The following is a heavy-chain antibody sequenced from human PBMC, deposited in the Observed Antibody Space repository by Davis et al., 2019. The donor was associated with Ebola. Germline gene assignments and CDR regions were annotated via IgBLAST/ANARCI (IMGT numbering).Heavy chain of an antibody. CDR1: GYSFSSYW. D-gene: IGHD2-15*01. J-gene: IGHJ5*02. V-gene: IGHV5-51*01. CDR2: IYPGDSDT. Sequence: PGGSLRLSCKGSGYSFSSYWIGWVRQMPGKGLEWMGIIYPGDSDTRYSPSFQGQVTISADKSISTAYLQWSSLKASDTAMYYCARGLDIENNWFDPWGQGTLVTVSS. CDR3: ARGLDIENNWFDP.